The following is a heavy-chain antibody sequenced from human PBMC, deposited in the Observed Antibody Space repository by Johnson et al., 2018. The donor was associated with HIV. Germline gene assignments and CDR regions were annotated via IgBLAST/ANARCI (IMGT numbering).Heavy chain of an antibody. V-gene: IGHV3-11*04. CDR1: GFTFSDYY. J-gene: IGHJ3*02. Sequence: QVQLVEPRVGLVKPGGSLRLSCAASGFTFSDYYMSWIRQAPGTGLEWVSYISSSGSTIYYADSVKGRFTISRDNSKNTLYLQMNSLRAEDTAVYYCAKDEFKWELLHIWGQGTMVTVSS. CDR3: AKDEFKWELLHI. CDR2: ISSSGSTI. D-gene: IGHD1-26*01.